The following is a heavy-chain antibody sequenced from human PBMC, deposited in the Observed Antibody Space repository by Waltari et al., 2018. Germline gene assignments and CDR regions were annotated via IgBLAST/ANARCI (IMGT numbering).Heavy chain of an antibody. CDR1: GDSINRDTYY. J-gene: IGHJ4*02. D-gene: IGHD3-3*01. V-gene: IGHV4-39*01. CDR2: IYYRGTT. CDR3: ASYDIWNGYYLDW. Sequence: QLQLQESGPGLVNPSETLSLTCTVSGDSINRDTYYWAWIRRPPGKVLEWIGSIYYRGTTYYSPSLNSRVTISIDTSRKQFSLKLTSVTAADTATYYCASYDIWNGYYLDWWGQGTLVTVSS.